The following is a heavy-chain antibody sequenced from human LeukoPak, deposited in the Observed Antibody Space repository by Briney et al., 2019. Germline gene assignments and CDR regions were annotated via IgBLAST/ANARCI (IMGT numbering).Heavy chain of an antibody. D-gene: IGHD2-2*01. Sequence: GGSLRLSCAASGFTFSDYYMSWIRQAPGKGLEWVSYISSSGSTIYYADSVKGRFTISRDNAKNSLYLQMNSLRAEDTAVYYCARGQGYCSSTSCYLWFDPWGQGTLVTVSS. CDR1: GFTFSDYY. J-gene: IGHJ5*02. CDR3: ARGQGYCSSTSCYLWFDP. V-gene: IGHV3-11*01. CDR2: ISSSGSTI.